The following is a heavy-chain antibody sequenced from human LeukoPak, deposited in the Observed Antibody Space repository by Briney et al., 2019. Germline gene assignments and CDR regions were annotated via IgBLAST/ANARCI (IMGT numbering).Heavy chain of an antibody. D-gene: IGHD3-10*01. CDR2: IKPDGSDK. J-gene: IGHJ4*02. CDR1: GFTFSSYW. V-gene: IGHV3-7*01. Sequence: GGSLRLSCAASGFTFSSYWMSWVRQAPGKGLEWVANIKPDGSDKYYVDSVKGRFTISRDNVKNSLYLQMNSLRGEDTAVYYCARGGSAGYWGQGTLVTVSS. CDR3: ARGGSAGY.